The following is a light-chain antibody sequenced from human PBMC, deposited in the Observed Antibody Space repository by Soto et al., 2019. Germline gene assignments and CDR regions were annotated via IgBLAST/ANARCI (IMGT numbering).Light chain of an antibody. CDR1: QNVDSN. V-gene: IGKV3-15*01. Sequence: EIVMTQSPATLSVSPGEGATLSCRASQNVDSNLAWFQQKPGQAPRLLTYGASTRATDIPARFSGSGSGTEFTLTISSLQSEDFAVYYCQHYTQWSLTFGGGTKVDIK. CDR3: QHYTQWSLT. CDR2: GAS. J-gene: IGKJ4*01.